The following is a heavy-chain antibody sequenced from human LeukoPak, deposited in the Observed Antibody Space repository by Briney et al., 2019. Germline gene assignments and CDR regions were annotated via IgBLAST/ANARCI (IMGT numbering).Heavy chain of an antibody. D-gene: IGHD6-19*01. Sequence: PSETLSLTCTVSGGSISSYYWSWIRQPAGKGLEWIGRIYTSGSTNYNPSLKSRVTMSVDTSKNQFSLKLSSVTAADTAVYYCARDGFLGAVAGTFFWFGPWGQGTLVAVSS. CDR2: IYTSGST. J-gene: IGHJ5*02. V-gene: IGHV4-4*07. CDR3: ARDGFLGAVAGTFFWFGP. CDR1: GGSISSYY.